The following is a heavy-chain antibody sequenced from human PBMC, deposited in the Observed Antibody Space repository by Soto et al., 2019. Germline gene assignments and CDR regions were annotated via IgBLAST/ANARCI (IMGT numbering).Heavy chain of an antibody. CDR2: IYYSGST. CDR1: GGSIRSYY. V-gene: IGHV4-59*01. J-gene: IGHJ6*03. Sequence: SETLSLTCTVSGGSIRSYYWSWIRQPPGKGLEWIGYIYYSGSTNYNPSLKSRVTISVDTSKNQFSLKLSSVTAADTAVYYCARESYMDVWGKGTTVTVSS. CDR3: ARESYMDV.